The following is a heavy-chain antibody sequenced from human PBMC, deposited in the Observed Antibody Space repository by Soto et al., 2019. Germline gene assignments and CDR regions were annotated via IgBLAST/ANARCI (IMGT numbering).Heavy chain of an antibody. V-gene: IGHV3-9*01. CDR3: AKVHYGDYGYFDY. D-gene: IGHD4-17*01. Sequence: EVQLLESGGGLVQPGGSLRLSCAASGFTFSSYAMSWVRQAPGKGLEWVSAISWNSGSIGYADSVKGRFTISRDNAKNSRYLQMNSLRAEDTALYYCAKVHYGDYGYFDYWGQGTLFTVSS. CDR2: ISWNSGSI. CDR1: GFTFSSYA. J-gene: IGHJ4*02.